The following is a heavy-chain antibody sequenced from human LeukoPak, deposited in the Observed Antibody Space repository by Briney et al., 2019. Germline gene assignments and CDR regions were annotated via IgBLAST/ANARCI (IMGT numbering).Heavy chain of an antibody. D-gene: IGHD2-21*02. CDR2: IYSSGST. CDR3: ARFAYCGGHCWYYFDY. J-gene: IGHJ4*02. Sequence: PSETLSLTCTVSGGSISDYYWSWIRQPPGKGLEWIGYIYSSGSTNYNPSLQSRVTISVDTSRNQFSLKLSSVTAADTAMYYCARFAYCGGHCWYYFDYWGQGTQVTVSS. V-gene: IGHV4-59*01. CDR1: GGSISDYY.